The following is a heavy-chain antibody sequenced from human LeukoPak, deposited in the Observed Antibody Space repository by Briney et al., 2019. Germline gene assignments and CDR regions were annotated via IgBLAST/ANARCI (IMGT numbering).Heavy chain of an antibody. J-gene: IGHJ4*02. Sequence: SETLSLTCSVSGGSINSSSYYWGWIRQSPGKGLEWIGTIYFSGSTSYTPSLKSRVTISIDTSKSQFSLRLSSVTAEDTAVYYCARDGYSYGIFDYWGQGTLVTVSS. D-gene: IGHD5-18*01. CDR2: IYFSGST. CDR3: ARDGYSYGIFDY. V-gene: IGHV4-39*07. CDR1: GGSINSSSYY.